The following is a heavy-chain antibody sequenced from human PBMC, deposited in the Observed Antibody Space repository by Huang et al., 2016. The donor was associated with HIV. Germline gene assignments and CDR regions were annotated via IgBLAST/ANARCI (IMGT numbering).Heavy chain of an antibody. V-gene: IGHV3-7*01. CDR3: ARGFQAKPGDY. Sequence: EVHLVESGGGLVRPGRSLRLSCAASGFTFRSYWMNWFRQAPGRGLEWVANINFDGSERFYVDSVRGRFTISRDNANNSVSLQLNSLKAEDTGVYYCARGFQAKPGDYWGQGTLVTVSS. J-gene: IGHJ4*02. CDR2: INFDGSER. CDR1: GFTFRSYW.